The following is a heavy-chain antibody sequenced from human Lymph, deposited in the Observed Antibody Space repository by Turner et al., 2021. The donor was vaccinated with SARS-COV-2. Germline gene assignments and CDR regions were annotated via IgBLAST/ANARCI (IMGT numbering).Heavy chain of an antibody. Sequence: EVQLVESGGGLVKPGGSLRLSCAASGFTFSTYSMNWVRQAPGKGLEWISSISSSSRYIYYADSGKGRFTISRDDAKNSLYLQMNRLRAEDTAVYYCARDIPTTADYFDYWGQGTLVTVSS. D-gene: IGHD4-17*01. CDR3: ARDIPTTADYFDY. V-gene: IGHV3-21*01. J-gene: IGHJ4*02. CDR2: ISSSSRYI. CDR1: GFTFSTYS.